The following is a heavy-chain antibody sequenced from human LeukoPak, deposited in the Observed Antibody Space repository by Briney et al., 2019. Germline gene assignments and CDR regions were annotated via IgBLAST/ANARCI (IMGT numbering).Heavy chain of an antibody. CDR3: ARPGGTYLRPALPFDF. J-gene: IGHJ4*02. CDR1: GYTFTIYC. CDR2: INPSGGST. D-gene: IGHD1-26*01. Sequence: ASVKVSCKASGYTFTIYCIHWVLQAPGQGLEWMGMINPSGGSTSYAQKFQGRVTMTGDTSTSTVYMELSSLRSEDTAVYYCARPGGTYLRPALPFDFRGEGTLVTVSS. V-gene: IGHV1-46*01.